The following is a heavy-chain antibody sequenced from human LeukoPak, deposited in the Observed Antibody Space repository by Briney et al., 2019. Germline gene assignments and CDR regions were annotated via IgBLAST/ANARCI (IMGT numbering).Heavy chain of an antibody. CDR3: AKDGFYDFWSGYPNH. CDR1: GFNFSSYW. V-gene: IGHV3-74*01. Sequence: GGSLRPSCAASGFNFSSYWMHWVRQAPGKGLVWVSRINSDGSSTSYADSVKGRFTISRDNAKNTLYLQMNSLRAEDTAMYYCAKDGFYDFWSGYPNHWGQGTLVTVSS. D-gene: IGHD3-3*01. J-gene: IGHJ5*02. CDR2: INSDGSST.